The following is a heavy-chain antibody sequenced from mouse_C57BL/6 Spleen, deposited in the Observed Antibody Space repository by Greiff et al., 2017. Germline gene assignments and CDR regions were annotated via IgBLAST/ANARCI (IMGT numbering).Heavy chain of an antibody. J-gene: IGHJ4*01. Sequence: DVKLQESGPGLVKPSQSLSLTCSVTGYSITSGYYWNWIRQFPGNKLEWMGYISYDGSNNYNPSLKNRISITRDTSKNQFFLKLNSVTTEDTATYYCARDRGNYNAMDYWGQGTSVTVSS. CDR3: ARDRGNYNAMDY. CDR2: ISYDGSN. CDR1: GYSITSGYY. D-gene: IGHD2-1*01. V-gene: IGHV3-6*01.